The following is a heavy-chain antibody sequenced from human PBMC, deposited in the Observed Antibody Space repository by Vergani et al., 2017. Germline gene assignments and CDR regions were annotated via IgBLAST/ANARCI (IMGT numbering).Heavy chain of an antibody. J-gene: IGHJ6*03. CDR3: ARDGWELLDYFYYMDV. D-gene: IGHD1-26*01. CDR2: IRFDSTNK. V-gene: IGHV3-33*01. Sequence: QVQLVESGGGVVQPGRSLRLSCAASGFTFSDYGIHWVRQAPGKGLEWVAFIRFDSTNKYYVDSVRGRFTVSRDNAKNTLYLQMDSLRAEDTAVYYCARDGWELLDYFYYMDVWGKGTTVTVSS. CDR1: GFTFSDYG.